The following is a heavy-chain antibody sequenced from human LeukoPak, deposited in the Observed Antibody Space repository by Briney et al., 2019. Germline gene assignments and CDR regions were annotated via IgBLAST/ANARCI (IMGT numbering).Heavy chain of an antibody. Sequence: PSETLSLTCAVSGYSINSVHYWVWIRQPPGKGLEYIGNIYHSGSSHYNPSLKSRVTISVDTSNNQFSLKLSSVTAADTAVYYCARAKNPYYYYYYMDFWGRGTTVTVSS. CDR1: GYSINSVHY. CDR2: IYHSGSS. CDR3: ARAKNPYYYYYYMDF. V-gene: IGHV4-38-2*01. J-gene: IGHJ6*03.